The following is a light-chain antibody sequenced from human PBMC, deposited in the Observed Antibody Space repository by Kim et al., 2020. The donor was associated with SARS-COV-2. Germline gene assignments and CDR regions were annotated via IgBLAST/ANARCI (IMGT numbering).Light chain of an antibody. V-gene: IGLV2-14*03. CDR1: SSDIGAYNY. CDR3: SSYAASSTVI. J-gene: IGLJ2*01. CDR2: DVN. Sequence: GQSITISCTGTSSDIGAYNYVFWYQQQPDKAPKLIIYDVNKRPSGISSRFSGFKSDNTASLTISGLQAEDEATYHCSSYAASSTVIFGGGTKLTVL.